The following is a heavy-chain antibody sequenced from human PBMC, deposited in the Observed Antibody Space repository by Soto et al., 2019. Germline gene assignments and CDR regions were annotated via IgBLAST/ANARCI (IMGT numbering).Heavy chain of an antibody. Sequence: QTTLKESGPTLVKPTQTLTLTCTSSGFSLSTTGVGVGWIRQPPGRALKGFALIYWNDDKRYSPSLNSRLTITQDTSKNQVGLTMTNMDRVDTATYYCAHEISLSPRYFDYWGQGTLVTVFS. J-gene: IGHJ4*02. CDR3: AHEISLSPRYFDY. CDR2: IYWNDDK. V-gene: IGHV2-5*01. CDR1: GFSLSTTGVG. D-gene: IGHD3-3*01.